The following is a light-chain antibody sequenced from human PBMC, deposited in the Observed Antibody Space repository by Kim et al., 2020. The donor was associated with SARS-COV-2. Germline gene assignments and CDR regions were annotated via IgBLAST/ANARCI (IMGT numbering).Light chain of an antibody. CDR1: QSVSSN. Sequence: EIVMTQSPATLSVSPGERATLSCRASQSVSSNLARYQQKPGQAPRLLIYGASTRATGIPGRFSGSGSGTEFTLTISSRQSEDFAVYYCHQYSHWPLTFFGGTKMDIK. J-gene: IGKJ4*01. CDR3: HQYSHWPLT. CDR2: GAS. V-gene: IGKV3-15*01.